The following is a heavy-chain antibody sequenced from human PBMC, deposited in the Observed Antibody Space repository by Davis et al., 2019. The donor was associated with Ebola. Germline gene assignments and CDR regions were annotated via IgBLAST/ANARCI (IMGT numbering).Heavy chain of an antibody. Sequence: GESLKISCTASGFTSGCCAMNWVRQAPGKGLEWVSGIGSSSNGRHYADSVKGRFTISRDNSKNTLSLQMNSLRAEDTAVYYCARDGGVGVAYGFDLWGQGTMVTVSS. CDR1: GFTSGCCA. J-gene: IGHJ3*01. D-gene: IGHD3-3*01. CDR3: ARDGGVGVAYGFDL. CDR2: IGSSSNGR. V-gene: IGHV3-23*05.